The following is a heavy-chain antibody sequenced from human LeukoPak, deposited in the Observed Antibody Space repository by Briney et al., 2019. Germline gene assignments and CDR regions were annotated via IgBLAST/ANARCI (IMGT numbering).Heavy chain of an antibody. J-gene: IGHJ4*02. CDR2: INSDGSGA. V-gene: IGHV3-74*01. CDR1: GFTFSTYR. CDR3: AREAHCGTGCSFCPDY. Sequence: GGSLRLSCVASGFTFSTYRMHWVRQDPGKGLVWVSRINSDGSGAIYADSVKGRFTISRDIATKTLYLQKNSVRAEDTAVYYCAREAHCGTGCSFCPDYWGQGTLVTVSS. D-gene: IGHD2-21*02.